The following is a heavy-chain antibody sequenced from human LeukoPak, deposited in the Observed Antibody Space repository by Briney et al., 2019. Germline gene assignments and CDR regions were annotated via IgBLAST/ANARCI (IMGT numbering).Heavy chain of an antibody. CDR2: ISSSSSTI. CDR1: GFTFSSYS. CDR3: ARGYYGSGKEGYFDY. J-gene: IGHJ4*02. V-gene: IGHV3-48*04. D-gene: IGHD3-10*01. Sequence: GGSLGLSCAASGFTFSSYSMNWVRQAPGKGLEWVSYISSSSSTIYYADSVKGRFTISRDNAKNSLYLQMNSLRAEDTAVYYCARGYYGSGKEGYFDYWGQGTLVTVSS.